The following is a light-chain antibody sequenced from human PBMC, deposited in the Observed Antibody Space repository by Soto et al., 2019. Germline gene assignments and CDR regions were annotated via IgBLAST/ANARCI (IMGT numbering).Light chain of an antibody. CDR3: MQGTHRPPT. CDR1: QSLVFTDGDTY. Sequence: DVVMTQSPLPLPVTLGQPASISCESSQSLVFTDGDTYLSWFQQRPGQSPRRLVFKISNRDFGVPGRFSGRGAGTGFTLTISRVEAEGVGVYYLMQGTHRPPTFCPGNKLEIK. CDR2: KIS. J-gene: IGKJ2*01. V-gene: IGKV2-30*01.